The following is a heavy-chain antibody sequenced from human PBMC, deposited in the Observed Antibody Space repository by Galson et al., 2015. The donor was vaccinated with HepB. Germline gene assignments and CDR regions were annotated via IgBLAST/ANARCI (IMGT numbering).Heavy chain of an antibody. J-gene: IGHJ4*02. V-gene: IGHV2-70*04. CDR3: ARSSSGWHIDY. Sequence: PALVKPTPTLTLTCTFSGFSLSTSGMRVSWIRQPPGKALEWLARIDWDDDKYYSTSLKTRLTISKDTSKNQVVFTMTNMDPVDTATYYCARSSSGWHIDYWGQGTLVTVSS. D-gene: IGHD6-19*01. CDR1: GFSLSTSGMR. CDR2: IDWDDDK.